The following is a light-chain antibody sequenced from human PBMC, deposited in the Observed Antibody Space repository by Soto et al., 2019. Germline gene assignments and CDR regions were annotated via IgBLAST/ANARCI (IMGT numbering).Light chain of an antibody. V-gene: IGLV2-14*01. CDR3: TSYTTSLTLWV. Sequence: QSALTQPASVSGSPGQSITISCTGTNSDIGGYDYVSWYQHHPGKAPKLLIYEVTDRPSGVSHRFSGSKSGNTASLTISGLQAEDEADYYCTSYTTSLTLWVFGGGTKVTVL. CDR2: EVT. CDR1: NSDIGGYDY. J-gene: IGLJ3*02.